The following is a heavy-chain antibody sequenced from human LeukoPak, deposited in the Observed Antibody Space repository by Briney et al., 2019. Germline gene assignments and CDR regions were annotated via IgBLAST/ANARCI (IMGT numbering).Heavy chain of an antibody. V-gene: IGHV3-30*18. Sequence: GGSLRLSCAASGFTFSSYGMHRVRQAPGKGLEWVAVISYDGSNKYYGDSVKGRFTISRDNSKSTLYLQMNGLRAEDTALYYCAKENYHYGDYVCYFDYWGQGTLVTVSS. J-gene: IGHJ4*02. CDR3: AKENYHYGDYVCYFDY. D-gene: IGHD4-17*01. CDR2: ISYDGSNK. CDR1: GFTFSSYG.